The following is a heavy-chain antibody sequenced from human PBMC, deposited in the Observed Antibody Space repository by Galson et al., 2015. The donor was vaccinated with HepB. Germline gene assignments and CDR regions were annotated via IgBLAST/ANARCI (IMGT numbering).Heavy chain of an antibody. CDR3: ARIDCSTTSSYDSDYYVMHV. Sequence: SVKVSCKASGGTFSSYAINWVRQAPGQGLEWVGGIIPISGTANYAQKFQGRVTITADDSTSTAYVQMSSLRSEDTAVYYCARIDCSTTSSYDSDYYVMHVSGHGTTGTAS. J-gene: IGHJ6*02. D-gene: IGHD2-2*01. CDR2: IIPISGTA. V-gene: IGHV1-69*13. CDR1: GGTFSSYA.